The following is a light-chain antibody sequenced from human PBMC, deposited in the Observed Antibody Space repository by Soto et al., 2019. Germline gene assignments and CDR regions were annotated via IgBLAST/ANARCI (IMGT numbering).Light chain of an antibody. CDR1: KLGDKY. V-gene: IGLV3-1*01. Sequence: SYELTQPPSVSVSPGQTDSITCSGDKLGDKYTCWYQQKPGQSPVVVIYQDNKRPSGIPERFSGSNSGNTATLTISGTQAMDEADYYCQAWDSSTVVFGGGTKLTVL. J-gene: IGLJ2*01. CDR3: QAWDSSTVV. CDR2: QDN.